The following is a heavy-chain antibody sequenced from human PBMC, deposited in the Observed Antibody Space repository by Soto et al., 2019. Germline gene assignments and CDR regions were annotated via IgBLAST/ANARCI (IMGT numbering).Heavy chain of an antibody. CDR2: INNYNGHT. V-gene: IGHV1-18*04. CDR1: GYSFSNFG. CDR3: ARAEGMAPYYSYAMGV. J-gene: IGHJ6*02. Sequence: VGLVQSGAEVKSLGATVKVSCQAPGYSFSNFGIGGVRQAPGRGFEGVGWINNYNGHTNFAPKFKGRFSLTRDSSATTAYMELSSLTPDDSAIYFCARAEGMAPYYSYAMGVWGQGTAVTVSS.